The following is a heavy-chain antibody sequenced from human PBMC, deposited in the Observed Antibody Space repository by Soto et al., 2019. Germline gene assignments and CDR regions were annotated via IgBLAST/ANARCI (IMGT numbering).Heavy chain of an antibody. J-gene: IGHJ6*02. CDR3: AMLGYCSSTSCFNYYYYGMDV. V-gene: IGHV4-30-4*01. D-gene: IGHD2-2*01. Sequence: SETLSLTCTVSGGSISSGDYYWSWIRQPPGKGLEWIGYIYYSGSTYYNPSLKSRVTISVDTSKNQFSLKLSSVTAADTAVYYCAMLGYCSSTSCFNYYYYGMDVWGQGTTVTVSS. CDR1: GGSISSGDYY. CDR2: IYYSGST.